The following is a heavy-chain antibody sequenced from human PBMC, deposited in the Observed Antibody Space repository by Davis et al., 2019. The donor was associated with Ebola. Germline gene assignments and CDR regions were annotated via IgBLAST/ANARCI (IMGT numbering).Heavy chain of an antibody. V-gene: IGHV3-73*01. Sequence: GGSLRLSCAASGFTFSGSAMHWVRQASGKGLEWVGRIRSKANSYATAYAASVKGRFTISRDDSKNTAYLQLNSLKTEDTAVYYCTTAPRGKPSDDYWGQGTLVTVSS. CDR2: IRSKANSYAT. CDR1: GFTFSGSA. J-gene: IGHJ4*02. CDR3: TTAPRGKPSDDY. D-gene: IGHD3-16*01.